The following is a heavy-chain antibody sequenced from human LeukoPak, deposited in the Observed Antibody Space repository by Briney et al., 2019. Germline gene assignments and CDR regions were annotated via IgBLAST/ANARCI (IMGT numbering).Heavy chain of an antibody. CDR1: GGSISVYF. CDR2: IYYKGNT. CDR3: ARDRRSGYFPGFDS. J-gene: IGHJ4*02. D-gene: IGHD3-3*01. Sequence: SETLSLTCNVSGGSISVYFWSWIRQPPGKGLEWIGHIYYKGNTNYNSSLQSRVTISIDTSKTQFSLNLSSVTAADTGVYYCARDRRSGYFPGFDSWGQGTLVTVSS. V-gene: IGHV4-59*01.